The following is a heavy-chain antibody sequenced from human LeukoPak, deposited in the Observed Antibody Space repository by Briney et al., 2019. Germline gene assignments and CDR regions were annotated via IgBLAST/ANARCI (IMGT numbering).Heavy chain of an antibody. Sequence: PSETLSLTCTVSGGSISSSGYYWSRIRQPPGKGLEWIGYIYYSGSTNYNPSLKSRVTISVDTSKNQFSLKLSSVTAADTAVYYCARKSYGDFHFDYWGQGTLVTVSS. D-gene: IGHD4-17*01. CDR1: GGSISSSGYY. V-gene: IGHV4-61*08. J-gene: IGHJ4*02. CDR3: ARKSYGDFHFDY. CDR2: IYYSGST.